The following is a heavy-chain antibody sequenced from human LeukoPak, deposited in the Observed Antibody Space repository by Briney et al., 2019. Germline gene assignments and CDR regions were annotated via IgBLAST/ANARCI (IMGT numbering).Heavy chain of an antibody. V-gene: IGHV3-7*01. J-gene: IGHJ3*02. CDR3: ARDSNPHSSSYYFDAFDM. CDR1: GFTFSNYW. CDR2: ISRDESNK. D-gene: IGHD3-22*01. Sequence: GGSLRLSCAASGFTFSNYWMTWVRQTPGKGLEWVANISRDESNKYYLDSVEGRFTISRDNTKNSLYLQMNSLRAEDTAVYYCARDSNPHSSSYYFDAFDMWGQGTMVIVSS.